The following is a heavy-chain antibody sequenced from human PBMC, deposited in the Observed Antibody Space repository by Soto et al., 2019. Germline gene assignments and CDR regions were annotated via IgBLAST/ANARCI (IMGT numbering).Heavy chain of an antibody. D-gene: IGHD3-22*01. V-gene: IGHV3-23*01. CDR1: AFTFNNYA. J-gene: IGHJ4*02. CDR3: AKSRYSDSSGDFYDY. CDR2: IGGSGRTT. Sequence: HPGGSLRLSCAASAFTFNNYAMSWVRQAPGKGLEWVSGIGGSGRTTYYADSVKGRFTISRDNSNNTLFLQMNSLRAEDTAVYCCAKSRYSDSSGDFYDYWGQGTLVTVSS.